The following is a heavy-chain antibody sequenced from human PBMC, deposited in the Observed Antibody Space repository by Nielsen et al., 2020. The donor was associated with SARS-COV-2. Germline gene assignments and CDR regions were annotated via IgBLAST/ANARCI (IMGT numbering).Heavy chain of an antibody. J-gene: IGHJ6*02. D-gene: IGHD2-15*01. CDR3: ARAYCSGGSCYYDLGMDV. Sequence: VRQMPGKGLEWVSVIYSGGSTYYADSVKGRFTISRDNSKNTLYLQMNSLRAEDTAVYYCARAYCSGGSCYYDLGMDVWGQGTTVTVFS. CDR2: IYSGGST. V-gene: IGHV3-53*01.